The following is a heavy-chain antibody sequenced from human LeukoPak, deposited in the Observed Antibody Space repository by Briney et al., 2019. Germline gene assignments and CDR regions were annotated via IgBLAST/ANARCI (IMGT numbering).Heavy chain of an antibody. V-gene: IGHV3-23*01. J-gene: IGHJ4*02. D-gene: IGHD6-13*01. CDR3: ARVKGGIAAAGNYFDY. Sequence: GGSLRLSCAASGFTFSSYAMSWVRQAPGKGLEWVSAISGSGGSTYYADSVKGRFTISRDNSKNTLHLQMNSLRTEDTAVYYCARVKGGIAAAGNYFDYWGQGTLVTVSS. CDR2: ISGSGGST. CDR1: GFTFSSYA.